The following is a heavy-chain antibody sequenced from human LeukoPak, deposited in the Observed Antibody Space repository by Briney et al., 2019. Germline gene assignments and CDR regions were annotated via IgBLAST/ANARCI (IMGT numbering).Heavy chain of an antibody. D-gene: IGHD1-26*01. CDR3: ARREGRIFDY. CDR2: ISSASTYT. V-gene: IGHV3-21*05. Sequence: GGSRRLSCGASGFTFSNCSMNWVRQAPGKGLEWVAYISSASTYTNYGPSVKGQVTISTDKANSSLYLQMNSLRAEDTAMYYCARREGRIFDYWDQGNLVTVSA. J-gene: IGHJ4*02. CDR1: GFTFSNCS.